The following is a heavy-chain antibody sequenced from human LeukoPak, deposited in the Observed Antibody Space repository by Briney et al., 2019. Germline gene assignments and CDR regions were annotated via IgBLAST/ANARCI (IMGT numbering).Heavy chain of an antibody. D-gene: IGHD3-10*01. Sequence: ASVKVSCKASGYTFTTYDINWVQQATGQGLEWMGWMNPNNGNTGYAQKFPGRVTITRNTSISTAYMELSSLRSDDTAVYYCAREVTMVRGVITKFYYYGMEVWGQGTTVTVSS. CDR2: MNPNNGNT. CDR3: AREVTMVRGVITKFYYYGMEV. J-gene: IGHJ6*02. V-gene: IGHV1-8*03. CDR1: GYTFTTYD.